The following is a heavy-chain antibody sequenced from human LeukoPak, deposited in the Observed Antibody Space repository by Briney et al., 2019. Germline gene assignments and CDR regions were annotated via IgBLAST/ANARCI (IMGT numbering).Heavy chain of an antibody. D-gene: IGHD3-16*01. Sequence: SETLSLTCTVSGGSVSSGSYYWSWIRQPPGKGLEWIGYMYNSGSTRSTNYNPSLKSRVTLSVDTSKNQFSLKLTSVTAADTAVYYCARVGGVPLGAFDIWGQGTMVTASS. J-gene: IGHJ3*02. CDR3: ARVGGVPLGAFDI. CDR1: GGSVSSGSYY. V-gene: IGHV4-61*01. CDR2: MYNSGSTRST.